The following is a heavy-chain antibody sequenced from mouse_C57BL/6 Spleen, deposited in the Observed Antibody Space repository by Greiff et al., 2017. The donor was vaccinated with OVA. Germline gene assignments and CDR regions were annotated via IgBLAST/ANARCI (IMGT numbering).Heavy chain of an antibody. CDR1: GYTFTSYW. D-gene: IGHD1-1*01. CDR3: ARGNYYGSSCWYFDV. J-gene: IGHJ1*03. CDR2: IDPSDSET. V-gene: IGHV1-52*01. Sequence: QVQLKQPGAELVRPGSSVKLSCKASGYTFTSYWMHWVKQRPIQGLEWIGNIDPSDSETHYNQKFKDKATLTVDKSSSTAYMQLRSLTSEDSAVYYCARGNYYGSSCWYFDVWGTGTTVTVSS.